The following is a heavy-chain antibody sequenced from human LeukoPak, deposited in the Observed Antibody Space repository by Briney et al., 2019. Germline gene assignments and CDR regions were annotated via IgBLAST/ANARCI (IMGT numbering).Heavy chain of an antibody. CDR2: IRYDGSNK. J-gene: IGHJ4*02. Sequence: GGSLRLSCAASGFTFSSYGMHWVRQAPGEGLEWVAFIRYDGSNKYYADSVKGRFTISRDNSKNTLYLQMNSLRAEDTAVYYCAKRPSGSFMAPLHDPFDYWGQGTLVTVSS. CDR3: AKRPSGSFMAPLHDPFDY. D-gene: IGHD3-3*01. CDR1: GFTFSSYG. V-gene: IGHV3-30*02.